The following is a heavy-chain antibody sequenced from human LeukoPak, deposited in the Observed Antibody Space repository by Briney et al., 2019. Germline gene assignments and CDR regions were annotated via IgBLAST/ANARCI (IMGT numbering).Heavy chain of an antibody. CDR2: ISSSSSTI. Sequence: GGSLRLSCAASGFTFSSYSMNWVRQAPGKGLEWVSYISSSSSTIYYADSVKGRFTISRDNAKNSLYLQMNSLRAEDTAVYYCAKAMLVVVVAATLDYWGQGTLVTVSS. CDR3: AKAMLVVVVAATLDY. CDR1: GFTFSSYS. J-gene: IGHJ4*02. D-gene: IGHD2-15*01. V-gene: IGHV3-48*01.